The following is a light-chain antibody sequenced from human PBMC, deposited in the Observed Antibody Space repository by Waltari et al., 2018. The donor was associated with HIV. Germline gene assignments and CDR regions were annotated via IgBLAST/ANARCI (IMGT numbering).Light chain of an antibody. V-gene: IGLV2-14*01. Sequence: QSALTQHASVSGSPGQSITISCTGSTSDFGLYNFISGYQPHPGGGPRVIISEVFSRPSGVSCLFSGSKSGNTASLSISWLQTEDEADYYCTSFTSNYTVIFGGGTKVTVL. J-gene: IGLJ2*01. CDR2: EVF. CDR3: TSFTSNYTVI. CDR1: TSDFGLYNF.